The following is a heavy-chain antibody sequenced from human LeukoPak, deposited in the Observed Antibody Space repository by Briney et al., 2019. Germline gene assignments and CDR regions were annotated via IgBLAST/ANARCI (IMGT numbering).Heavy chain of an antibody. V-gene: IGHV5-51*01. CDR3: ARQSSSWYLRCSNYFDY. D-gene: IGHD6-13*01. CDR1: GYSFTSYW. J-gene: IGHJ4*02. Sequence: GESLKISCKGSGYSFTSYWIGWVRQMPGKGLEWMGIIYPGDSDTRYSPSFQGQVTISADKSISTAYLQWSSLKASDTAMYYCARQSSSWYLRCSNYFDYWGQGTLVTVSS. CDR2: IYPGDSDT.